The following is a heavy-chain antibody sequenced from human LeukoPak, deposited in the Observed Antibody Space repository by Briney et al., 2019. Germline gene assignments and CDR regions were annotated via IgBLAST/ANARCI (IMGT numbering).Heavy chain of an antibody. CDR2: IIPIFGTA. CDR3: AGSKYYYDSRYFDY. D-gene: IGHD3-22*01. V-gene: IGHV1-69*05. Sequence: SVKVSCKASGGTFSSYAISWVRQAPGQGLEWMGGIIPIFGTANYAQKFQGRVTITTDESTSTAYMELSSLRSEDTAVYYCAGSKYYYDSRYFDYWGQGTLVTVSS. J-gene: IGHJ4*02. CDR1: GGTFSSYA.